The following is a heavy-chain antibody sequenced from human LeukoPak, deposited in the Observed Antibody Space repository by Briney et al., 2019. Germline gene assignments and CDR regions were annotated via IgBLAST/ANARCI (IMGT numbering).Heavy chain of an antibody. J-gene: IGHJ4*02. Sequence: PSETLSLTCTVSGGSISSYYWSWIRQPPGKGLEWIGYIYYSGSTNYNPSLKSRVTISVDTSKNQFSLKLSSVTAADTAVYYCARGVAVAPVYWGQGTLVTVSS. CDR3: ARGVAVAPVY. V-gene: IGHV4-59*01. CDR2: IYYSGST. CDR1: GGSISSYY. D-gene: IGHD6-19*01.